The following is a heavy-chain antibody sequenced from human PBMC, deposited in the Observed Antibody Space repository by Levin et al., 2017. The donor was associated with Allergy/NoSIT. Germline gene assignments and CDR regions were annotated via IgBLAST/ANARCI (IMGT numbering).Heavy chain of an antibody. CDR2: INHSGST. J-gene: IGHJ4*02. D-gene: IGHD2-2*01. CDR1: CGSFSGYY. Sequence: SQTLSLTCAVYCGSFSGYYWSWIRKPPGKGLEWIGEINHSGSTNYNPSLKSRVTISVDTSKNQFSLKLSSVTAADTAVYYCARAVNCSSTSCYWYYFDYWGQGTLVTVSS. V-gene: IGHV4-34*01. CDR3: ARAVNCSSTSCYWYYFDY.